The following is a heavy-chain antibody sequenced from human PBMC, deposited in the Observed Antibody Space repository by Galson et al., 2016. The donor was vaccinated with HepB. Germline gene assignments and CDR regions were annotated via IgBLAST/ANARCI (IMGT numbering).Heavy chain of an antibody. CDR1: GFTLSRSA. CDR3: GRDYARMTDQYYSHVDV. V-gene: IGHV3-23*01. CDR2: ITETGYAA. Sequence: SLRLSCAITGFTLSRSAMTWVRQPPGRGLEWVSAITETGYAAYYADSVRGRFTISRDTANNTLYLQMRSLRAEDTALYYCGRDYARMTDQYYSHVDVWGKGTAVTVSS. J-gene: IGHJ6*04. D-gene: IGHD2-8*01.